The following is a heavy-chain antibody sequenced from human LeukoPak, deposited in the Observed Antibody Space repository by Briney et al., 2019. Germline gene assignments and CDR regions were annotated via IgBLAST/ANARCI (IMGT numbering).Heavy chain of an antibody. Sequence: GGSLRLSCAASGFTFDDYGMSWVRQAPGKGLEWVSGINWNGGSTGYADSVKGRFTISRDNSKNTLYLQMNSLRAEDTAVYYCARGPRRGYSYVHWGQGTLVTVSS. D-gene: IGHD5-18*01. CDR1: GFTFDDYG. CDR2: INWNGGST. V-gene: IGHV3-20*04. CDR3: ARGPRRGYSYVH. J-gene: IGHJ4*02.